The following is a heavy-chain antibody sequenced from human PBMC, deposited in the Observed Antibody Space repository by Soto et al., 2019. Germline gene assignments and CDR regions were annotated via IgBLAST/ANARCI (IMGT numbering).Heavy chain of an antibody. J-gene: IGHJ6*02. V-gene: IGHV4-59*01. D-gene: IGHD5-12*01. Sequence: PSETLSLTCTVSGGSISSYYWSWIRQPPGKGLEWIGYIYYSGSTNYNPSLKSRVTISVDTSKNQFSLKLSSVTAADTAVYYCARDVRGGGYDGYYYYGMDVWGQGTTVTVSS. CDR1: GGSISSYY. CDR2: IYYSGST. CDR3: ARDVRGGGYDGYYYYGMDV.